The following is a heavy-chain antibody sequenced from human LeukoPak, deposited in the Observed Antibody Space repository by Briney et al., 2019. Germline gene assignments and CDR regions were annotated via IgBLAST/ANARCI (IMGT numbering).Heavy chain of an antibody. D-gene: IGHD3-10*01. Sequence: SETLSLTCTVSGGSLISGTYYWGWIRQPPGKGLEWIGSIYYSGSTYYSPSLKSRVTISADTSKKQFSLKVSSVTAADTAVYYCARTGVPGAFDIWGQGTMVTVSS. CDR2: IYYSGST. CDR1: GGSLISGTYY. J-gene: IGHJ3*02. CDR3: ARTGVPGAFDI. V-gene: IGHV4-39*07.